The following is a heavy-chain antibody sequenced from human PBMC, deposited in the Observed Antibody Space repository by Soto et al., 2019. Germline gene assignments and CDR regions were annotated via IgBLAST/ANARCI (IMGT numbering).Heavy chain of an antibody. V-gene: IGHV3-74*01. J-gene: IGHJ4*02. CDR1: GFTFSSYW. D-gene: IGHD1-1*01. Sequence: GGSLRLSCAASGFTFSSYWMHWVRQAPGKGLVWVSRISDDGSSTSYADSVKGRFTISRDNAKNTLFLQMDSLRAEDTAVYYCARGIGYSAQDYWGQGTLVTVSS. CDR2: ISDDGSST. CDR3: ARGIGYSAQDY.